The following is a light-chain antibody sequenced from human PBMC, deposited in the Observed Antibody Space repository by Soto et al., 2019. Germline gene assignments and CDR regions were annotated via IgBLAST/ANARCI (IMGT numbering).Light chain of an antibody. CDR2: GAS. Sequence: EIVLTQSPGTLSLSPGERLSLSCRASQSIKSGYLAWYQQKPGQAPRVLIYGASTRATGIPDRFSGSGSGTDFILTISRLEPADFAVYYCQQYSSSPRTFGQGTKVDIK. CDR3: QQYSSSPRT. J-gene: IGKJ1*01. CDR1: QSIKSGY. V-gene: IGKV3-20*01.